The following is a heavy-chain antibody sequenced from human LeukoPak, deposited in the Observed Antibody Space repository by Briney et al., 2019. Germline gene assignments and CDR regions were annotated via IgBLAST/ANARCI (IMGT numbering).Heavy chain of an antibody. J-gene: IGHJ4*02. D-gene: IGHD5-12*01. Sequence: ASVKVSCKASGYTFTSYDINWVRQATGQGLEWMGWMNPNSGNTGYAQKFQGRVTMTRNTSIGTAYMELSSLRSEDTAVYYCARSGGPIRGVATIKYFDYWGQGTLVTVSS. V-gene: IGHV1-8*01. CDR1: GYTFTSYD. CDR2: MNPNSGNT. CDR3: ARSGGPIRGVATIKYFDY.